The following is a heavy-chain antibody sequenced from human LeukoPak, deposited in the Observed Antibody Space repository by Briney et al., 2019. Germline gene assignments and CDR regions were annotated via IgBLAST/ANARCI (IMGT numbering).Heavy chain of an antibody. CDR2: ISAYNGNT. CDR3: ARAHGYDSSGYSEAYFDF. J-gene: IGHJ4*02. V-gene: IGHV1-18*01. D-gene: IGHD3-22*01. Sequence: ASVNVSCKASGYTFTNYGISWVRQAPGQGLEWMGWISAYNGNTNYAQKVQGRVTMTTDTSTTTAYMELRSLRSDDTAVYYCARAHGYDSSGYSEAYFDFWGQGPLVTVSS. CDR1: GYTFTNYG.